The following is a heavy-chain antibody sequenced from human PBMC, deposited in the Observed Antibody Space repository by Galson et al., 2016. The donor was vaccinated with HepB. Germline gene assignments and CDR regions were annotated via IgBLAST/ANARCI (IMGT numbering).Heavy chain of an antibody. V-gene: IGHV1-3*01. D-gene: IGHD4-11*01. CDR2: INAGLGNT. CDR1: TFTDYA. J-gene: IGHJ5*02. CDR3: AREMWGLQEWFDP. Sequence: TFTDYAIHWVRQAPGQRLECVGWINAGLGNTGYSQKFQGRVTITRDTSASTAYMELTSLTSEDTAVYYCAREMWGLQEWFDPWGQGTLVIVSS.